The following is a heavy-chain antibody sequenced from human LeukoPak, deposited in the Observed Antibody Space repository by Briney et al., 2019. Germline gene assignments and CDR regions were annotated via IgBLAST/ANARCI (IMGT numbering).Heavy chain of an antibody. CDR2: INHSGST. CDR3: FDY. CDR1: GGSFSGYY. J-gene: IGHJ4*02. D-gene: IGHD3-9*01. V-gene: IGHV4-34*01. Sequence: PSETLSLTCAVYGGSFSGYYWSWIRQPPGKGLEWIEEINHSGSTNYNPSLKSRVTISVDTSKNQFSLKLSSVTAADVLTGYDFDYWGQGTLVTVSS.